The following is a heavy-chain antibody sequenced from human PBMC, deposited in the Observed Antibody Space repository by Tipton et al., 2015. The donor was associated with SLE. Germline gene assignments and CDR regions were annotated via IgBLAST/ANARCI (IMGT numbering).Heavy chain of an antibody. Sequence: TLSLTCTVSGGSISSHSWSWIRQPPGKGLEWIGYMSYSGSTNYNSSLESRLSISVDTSKNQFSLKLNSVTAADTAVYFCARAYYDAWNGFFRLYFDSWGQGILVTVSS. CDR2: MSYSGST. J-gene: IGHJ4*02. CDR3: ARAYYDAWNGFFRLYFDS. V-gene: IGHV4-59*11. CDR1: GGSISSHS. D-gene: IGHD3-3*01.